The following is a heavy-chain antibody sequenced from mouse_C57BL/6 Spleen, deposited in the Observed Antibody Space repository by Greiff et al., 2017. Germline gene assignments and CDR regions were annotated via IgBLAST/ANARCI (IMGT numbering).Heavy chain of an antibody. V-gene: IGHV1-62-2*01. CDR2: FYPGSGSI. Sequence: QVQLQESGAELVKPGASVKLSCKASGYTFTEYTIHWVKQRSGQGLEWIGWFYPGSGSIKYNEKFKDKATLTADKSSSTVYMELSRLTSEDSAVXFCARHEEEEGYGNYGAWFAYWGQGTLVTVSA. J-gene: IGHJ3*01. CDR1: GYTFTEYT. D-gene: IGHD2-10*02. CDR3: ARHEEEEGYGNYGAWFAY.